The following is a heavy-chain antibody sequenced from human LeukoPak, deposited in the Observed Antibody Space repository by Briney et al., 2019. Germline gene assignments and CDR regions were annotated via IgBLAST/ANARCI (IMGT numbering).Heavy chain of an antibody. CDR2: ISSTSNKI. D-gene: IGHD3-9*01. CDR3: ARSHQRYFEVLEF. Sequence: GGSLRLSCAASGFMFSSYAMSWVRQAPGKGLQWVSYISSTSNKIYYADSVKGRFTVSRDNAKNSLYLQMNSLRAEDTAVYYCARSHQRYFEVLEFWGQGTLVTVSS. J-gene: IGHJ4*02. V-gene: IGHV3-48*01. CDR1: GFMFSSYA.